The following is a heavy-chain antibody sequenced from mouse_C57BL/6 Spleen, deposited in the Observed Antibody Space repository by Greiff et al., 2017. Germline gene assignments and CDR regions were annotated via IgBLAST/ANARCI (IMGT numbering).Heavy chain of an antibody. Sequence: VQLKESGPELVKPGASVKISCKASGYSFTDYNMNWVKQSNGKSLEWIGVINPNYGTTSYNQKFKGKATLTVDQSSSTAYMQLNSLTSEDSAVYYCARDDGSPQNWYFDVWGTGTTVTVSS. J-gene: IGHJ1*03. CDR1: GYSFTDYN. CDR3: ARDDGSPQNWYFDV. CDR2: INPNYGTT. D-gene: IGHD1-1*01. V-gene: IGHV1-39*01.